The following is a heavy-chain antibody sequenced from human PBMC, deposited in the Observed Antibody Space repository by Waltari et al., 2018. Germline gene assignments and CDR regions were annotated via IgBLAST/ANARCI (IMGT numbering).Heavy chain of an antibody. J-gene: IGHJ6*03. D-gene: IGHD2-15*01. CDR1: GYTFTSYD. V-gene: IGHV1-8*01. Sequence: QVQLVQSGAEVKKPGASVKVSCKASGYTFTSYDINWVRQATGQGLEWMGWMNPNSGNTGYAQKFQGRVTMTRNTSISTAYMELSSLRSEDTAVYYCARGPGRRVRPAATPHYYYYYMDVWGKGTTVTVSS. CDR3: ARGPGRRVRPAATPHYYYYYMDV. CDR2: MNPNSGNT.